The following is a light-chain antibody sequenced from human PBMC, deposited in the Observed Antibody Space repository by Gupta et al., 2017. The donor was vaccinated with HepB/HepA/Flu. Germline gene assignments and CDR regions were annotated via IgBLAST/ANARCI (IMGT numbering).Light chain of an antibody. V-gene: IGKV3-11*01. CDR1: QSVGNY. Sequence: EIVLTQSPATLSLSPGERATLSCRASQSVGNYLAWYQHKLGQAPRLLIYDASKRATGIPARFSGSGSGTDFTLTISSQEPEDFAVYYCQQRHNWPPSLTFGGGTKVEIK. J-gene: IGKJ4*01. CDR3: QQRHNWPPSLT. CDR2: DAS.